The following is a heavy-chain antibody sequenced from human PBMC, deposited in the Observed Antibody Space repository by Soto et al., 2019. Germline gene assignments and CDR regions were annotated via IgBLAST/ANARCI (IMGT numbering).Heavy chain of an antibody. J-gene: IGHJ6*03. Sequence: PSETLSLTCTVSGGSISSDYWSWIRQPPGKGLEWIGYSHNSGSTDYNPSLKSRVTISVDTSKNQFSLKLSSVTAADTAVYYCARTYDFWSGYINYYYYYMDVWGKGTTVTVSS. CDR3: ARTYDFWSGYINYYYYYMDV. D-gene: IGHD3-3*01. V-gene: IGHV4-59*01. CDR2: SHNSGST. CDR1: GGSISSDY.